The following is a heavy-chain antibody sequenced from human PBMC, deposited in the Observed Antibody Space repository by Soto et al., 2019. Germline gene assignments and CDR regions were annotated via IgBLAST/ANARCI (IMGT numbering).Heavy chain of an antibody. V-gene: IGHV4-59*01. J-gene: IGHJ4*02. D-gene: IGHD3-10*01. CDR2: IYYSGST. Sequence: PSETLSLTCTVSGGSISSYYWSWIRQPPGKGLEWIGYIYYSGSTNYNPSLKSRVTISVDTSKNQFSLKLSSVTAADTAVYYCARVWFGKFDYWGQGTLVTVSS. CDR1: GGSISSYY. CDR3: ARVWFGKFDY.